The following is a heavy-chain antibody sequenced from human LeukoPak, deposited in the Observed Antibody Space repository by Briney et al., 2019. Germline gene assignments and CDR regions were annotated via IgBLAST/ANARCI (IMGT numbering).Heavy chain of an antibody. CDR1: GFTFNSYA. CDR2: ISGGGVNT. D-gene: IGHD3-22*01. V-gene: IGHV3-23*01. Sequence: PGGSLRLSCAASGFTFNSYAMTWVRQAPGKGLEWVSAISGGGVNTYYADSVKGRFTISRDNSKNTLYLQMNSLRAEDTAVYYCAREAKGYYYDSSGYYYFDYWGQGTLVTVSS. CDR3: AREAKGYYYDSSGYYYFDY. J-gene: IGHJ4*02.